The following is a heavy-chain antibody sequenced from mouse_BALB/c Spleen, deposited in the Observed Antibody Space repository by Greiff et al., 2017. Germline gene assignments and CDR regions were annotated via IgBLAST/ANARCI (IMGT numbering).Heavy chain of an antibody. D-gene: IGHD2-14*01. CDR3: ARLTRYDAEDY. J-gene: IGHJ2*01. Sequence: QVQLQQSGPELVKPGASVRISCKASGYTFTSYYIHWVKQRPGQGLEWIGWIYPGNVNTKYNEKFKGKATLTADKSSSTAYMQLSSLTSEDSAVYFCARLTRYDAEDYWGQGTTLTVSS. CDR1: GYTFTSYY. V-gene: IGHV1S56*01. CDR2: IYPGNVNT.